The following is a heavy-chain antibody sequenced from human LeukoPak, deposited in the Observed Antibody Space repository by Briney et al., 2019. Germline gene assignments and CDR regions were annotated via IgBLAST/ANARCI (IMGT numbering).Heavy chain of an antibody. J-gene: IGHJ6*02. Sequence: GRSLRLSCAASGFTFDDYAMHWVRQAPGKGLEWVSGISWNSGSIGYADSVKGRFTISRDNAKNSLYLQMNSLRAEDTALYYCAKDMRARVVTGYYYYYGMDVWGQGTTVTVSS. CDR3: AKDMRARVVTGYYYYYGMDV. CDR1: GFTFDDYA. D-gene: IGHD4-23*01. CDR2: ISWNSGSI. V-gene: IGHV3-9*01.